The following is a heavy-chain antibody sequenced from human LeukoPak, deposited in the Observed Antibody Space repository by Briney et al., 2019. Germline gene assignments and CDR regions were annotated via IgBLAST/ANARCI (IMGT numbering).Heavy chain of an antibody. V-gene: IGHV4-34*01. Sequence: SETLSLTCAVYGGSFSGYYWSWIRQPPGKGLEWIGEINHSGSTNYNPSLKGRVTISVDRSKNQFSLKLSSVTAADTAVYYCARSTPGHWFDPWGQGTLVTVSS. CDR2: INHSGST. D-gene: IGHD2-15*01. CDR3: ARSTPGHWFDP. CDR1: GGSFSGYY. J-gene: IGHJ5*02.